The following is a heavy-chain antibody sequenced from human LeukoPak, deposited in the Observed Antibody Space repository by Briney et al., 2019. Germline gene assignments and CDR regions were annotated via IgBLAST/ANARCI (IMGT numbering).Heavy chain of an antibody. CDR1: GGSFSGCY. J-gene: IGHJ4*02. D-gene: IGHD2-21*02. Sequence: SETLSLTCAVYGGSFSGCYWSWIRQPPGKGLEWIGEINHSGSTNYNPSLKSRVTISVDTSKNQFSLKLSSVTAADTAVYYCARRLAYCGGDCYGRYVNYFDYWGQGTLVTVSS. V-gene: IGHV4-34*01. CDR2: INHSGST. CDR3: ARRLAYCGGDCYGRYVNYFDY.